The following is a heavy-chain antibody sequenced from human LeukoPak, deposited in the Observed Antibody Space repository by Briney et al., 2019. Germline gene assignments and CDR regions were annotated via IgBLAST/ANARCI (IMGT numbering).Heavy chain of an antibody. CDR3: ARDREYSGYYYYYMDV. D-gene: IGHD5-12*01. Sequence: SVKVSCKASGYTFTSNGITWVRQAPGQGLEWMGGIIPIFGTANYAQKFQGRVTITADESTSTAYMELSSLRSDDTAVYYCARDREYSGYYYYYMDVWGKGTTVTISS. CDR1: GYTFTSNG. J-gene: IGHJ6*03. V-gene: IGHV1-69*13. CDR2: IIPIFGTA.